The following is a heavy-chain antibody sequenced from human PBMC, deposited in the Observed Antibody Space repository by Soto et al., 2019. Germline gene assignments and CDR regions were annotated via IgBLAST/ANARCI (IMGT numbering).Heavy chain of an antibody. V-gene: IGHV1-69*05. J-gene: IGHJ5*02. CDR1: GGTFSSYA. Sequence: SVKVSCKASGGTFSSYAISWVRQAPGQGLEWMGGIIPIFGTANYAQKFQGRVTITTDESTSTAYMELSSLRSEDTAVYYCARALESSGWYTGFSNWFDPWGQGTLVTVSS. D-gene: IGHD6-19*01. CDR2: IIPIFGTA. CDR3: ARALESSGWYTGFSNWFDP.